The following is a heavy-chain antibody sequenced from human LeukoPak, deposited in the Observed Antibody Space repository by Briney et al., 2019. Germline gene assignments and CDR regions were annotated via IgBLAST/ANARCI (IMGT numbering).Heavy chain of an antibody. CDR2: ISYDGSNK. CDR1: GFTFSSYA. Sequence: GGSLRLSCAASGFTFSSYAMHWVRQAPGKGLEWVAVISYDGSNKYYADSVKGRFTISRDNSKNTLYLQMNSLRAEDTAVYYCARDPRTSGTTSRFQLIYYYYYYMDVWGKGTTVTVSS. CDR3: ARDPRTSGTTSRFQLIYYYYYYMDV. D-gene: IGHD1-1*01. J-gene: IGHJ6*03. V-gene: IGHV3-30*04.